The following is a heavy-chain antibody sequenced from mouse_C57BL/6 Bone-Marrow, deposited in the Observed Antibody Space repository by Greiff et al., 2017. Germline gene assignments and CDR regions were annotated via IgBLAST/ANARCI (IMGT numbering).Heavy chain of an antibody. CDR1: GFTFTDYY. D-gene: IGHD1-1*01. J-gene: IGHJ1*03. CDR2: IDPEGGDT. Sequence: VQLQQPGAELVRPGASVKLSCTASGFTFTDYYMHWVKQRPEQGLEWIGRIDPEGGDTEYAPKFQGKATMTADTSSNTAYLQLSSLTSEDTAVYYGTLDGPSWYFDVWGTGTTVTVSS. CDR3: TLDGPSWYFDV. V-gene: IGHV14-1*01.